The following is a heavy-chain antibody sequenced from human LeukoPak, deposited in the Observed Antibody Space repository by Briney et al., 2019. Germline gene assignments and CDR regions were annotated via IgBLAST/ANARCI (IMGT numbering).Heavy chain of an antibody. V-gene: IGHV3-74*01. CDR3: SRGLYVPPDY. Sequence: GESLKISCAASGFTFSSYWMHWVRQAPGKGRVWVSRINSDGSSTSYADSVKGRFTISRDNARNTLYLQMSSLRAEDTAVYYCSRGLYVPPDYWGQGTLVTVSS. CDR2: INSDGSST. J-gene: IGHJ4*02. CDR1: GFTFSSYW. D-gene: IGHD2-2*02.